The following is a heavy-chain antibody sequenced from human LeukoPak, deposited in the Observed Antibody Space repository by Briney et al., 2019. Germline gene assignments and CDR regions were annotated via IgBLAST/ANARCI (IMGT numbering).Heavy chain of an antibody. D-gene: IGHD3-10*01. CDR2: ISYDEVNE. CDR1: GFTFRSYA. V-gene: IGHV3-30-3*01. CDR3: ARDPTIAFVRGLIPRTWFDT. Sequence: GGSLRLSCEVSGFTFRSYAMHWVRQAPGKGLEWLAVISYDEVNEYYADSVKGRFTISRDNSKNTLFLQMNSLRPEDTAVYCCARDPTIAFVRGLIPRTWFDTWGQGTLVTVSS. J-gene: IGHJ5*02.